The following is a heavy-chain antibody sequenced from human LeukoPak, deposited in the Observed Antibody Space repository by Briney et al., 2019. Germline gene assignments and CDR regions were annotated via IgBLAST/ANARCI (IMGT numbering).Heavy chain of an antibody. Sequence: SETLSLSCTVSGGSISSSSYYWGWIRQPPGKGLEWIGSIYYSGSTYYNPSLKSRVTISVDTSKNQFSLKLSSVTAADTAVYYCAGGDLAYYYYMDVWGKGTTVTVSS. CDR2: IYYSGST. J-gene: IGHJ6*03. CDR1: GGSISSSSYY. D-gene: IGHD4-17*01. CDR3: AGGDLAYYYYMDV. V-gene: IGHV4-39*07.